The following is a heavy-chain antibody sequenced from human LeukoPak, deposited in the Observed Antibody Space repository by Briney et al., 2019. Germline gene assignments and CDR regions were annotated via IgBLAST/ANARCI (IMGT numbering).Heavy chain of an antibody. V-gene: IGHV3-66*03. D-gene: IGHD6-19*01. Sequence: GGSLRLSCAASGLTGSHNYVSWVRQAPGKGLEWVSAIHTSGDTCYADSVKGRFTISRDRSKNTLYLQINSLRPEDTAVYYCARDPVGSGWYRWFDPWGQGTLVTVSS. CDR1: GLTGSHNY. CDR2: IHTSGDT. CDR3: ARDPVGSGWYRWFDP. J-gene: IGHJ5*02.